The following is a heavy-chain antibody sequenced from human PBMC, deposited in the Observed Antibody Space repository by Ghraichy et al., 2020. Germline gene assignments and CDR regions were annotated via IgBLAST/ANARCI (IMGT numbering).Heavy chain of an antibody. CDR1: GGSFSGYY. V-gene: IGHV4-34*01. Sequence: SETLSLTCAVYGGSFSGYYWSWIRQPPGKGLEWIGEINHSGSTNYNPSLKSRVTISVDTSKNQFSLKLRTVTAADTAVYYCARGPPLKDPTADGGIDPWGQGTLVTVSS. CDR3: ARGPPLKDPTADGGIDP. J-gene: IGHJ5*02. D-gene: IGHD1-26*01. CDR2: INHSGST.